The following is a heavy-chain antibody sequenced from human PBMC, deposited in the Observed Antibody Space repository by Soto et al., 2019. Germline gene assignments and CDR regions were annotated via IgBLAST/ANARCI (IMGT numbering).Heavy chain of an antibody. Sequence: QVQLQESGPGLVKPSETLSLTSAISGGSISTYYWSWIRQPPGKELECVGYVYYTGSTNYNPSLNSRVTIAVDTSKNQFSLKLSSVTAADTAVYYCARTSGLASSFDNWGQGTLVTVSS. J-gene: IGHJ4*02. CDR3: ARTSGLASSFDN. CDR1: GGSISTYY. D-gene: IGHD3-16*01. CDR2: VYYTGST. V-gene: IGHV4-59*01.